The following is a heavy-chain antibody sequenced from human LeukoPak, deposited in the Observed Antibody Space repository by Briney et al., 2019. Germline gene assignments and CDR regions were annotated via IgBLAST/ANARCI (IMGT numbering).Heavy chain of an antibody. D-gene: IGHD2-21*02. V-gene: IGHV7-4-1*02. Sequence: ASVRVSCKASGYTFTNYARNWVRQAPGQGLEWMGWINTNTGNPTYAQGFTGRFVFSLDTSVSTAYLQISSLKAEDTAVYYCARDQSQGKSMTSDYWGQGTLVTVSS. J-gene: IGHJ4*02. CDR1: GYTFTNYA. CDR2: INTNTGNP. CDR3: ARDQSQGKSMTSDY.